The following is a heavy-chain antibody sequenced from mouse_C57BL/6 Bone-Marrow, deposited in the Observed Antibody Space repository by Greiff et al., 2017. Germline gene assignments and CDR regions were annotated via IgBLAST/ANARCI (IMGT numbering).Heavy chain of an antibody. CDR1: GFTFSDYG. V-gene: IGHV5-17*01. CDR2: ISSGSSTI. CDR3: ARGGSSHWYFDV. Sequence: EVKLVESGGGLVKPGGSLKLSCAASGFTFSDYGMHWVRQAPEQGLEWVAYISSGSSTIYYADTLKGRFPISRDNAKNTLCLQMTSVRSEDTDMYYCARGGSSHWYFDVWGTGTTVTVSS. J-gene: IGHJ1*03. D-gene: IGHD1-1*01.